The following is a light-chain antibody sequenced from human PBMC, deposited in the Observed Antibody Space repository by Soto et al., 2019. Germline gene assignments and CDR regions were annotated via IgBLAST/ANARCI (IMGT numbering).Light chain of an antibody. Sequence: EILLTQSPDTLSLSPGERATLSYRAAQSVGTRLAWYQRKTGQAPRLLISGASSRATGIPDRFTGSGSETSFTLTISRLEPEDFALYYCQHYQSGHPITFGQGTRLEI. V-gene: IGKV3-20*01. CDR1: QSVGTR. J-gene: IGKJ5*01. CDR3: QHYQSGHPIT. CDR2: GAS.